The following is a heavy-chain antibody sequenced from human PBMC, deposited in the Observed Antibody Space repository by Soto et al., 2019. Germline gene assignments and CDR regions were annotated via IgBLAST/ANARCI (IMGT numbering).Heavy chain of an antibody. D-gene: IGHD3-22*01. J-gene: IGHJ4*02. CDR3: ARATYYDSSGYYYTSLDY. CDR1: GFTFSSYG. V-gene: IGHV3-33*01. CDR2: IWYDGSNK. Sequence: PGGSLRLSCAASGFTFSSYGMHWVRQAPDKGLEWVAVIWYDGSNKYYADSVKGRFTISRDNSKNTLYLQMNSLRAEDTAVYYCARATYYDSSGYYYTSLDYWGQGTLVTVSS.